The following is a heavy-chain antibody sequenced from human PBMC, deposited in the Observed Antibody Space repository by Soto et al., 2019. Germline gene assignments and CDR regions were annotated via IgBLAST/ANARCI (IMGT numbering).Heavy chain of an antibody. D-gene: IGHD2-15*01. CDR1: GGSISSSSYY. V-gene: IGHV4-39*01. CDR3: ASPSGYCSGGSCYSWYY. Sequence: QLQLQESGPGLVKPSETLSLTCTVSGGSISSSSYYWGWIRQPPGKGLEWIGSIYYSGSTYYNPSLKRRVTIAVDTSKNQFSLKLSSVTAADTAVYYCASPSGYCSGGSCYSWYYWGQGTLVTVSS. CDR2: IYYSGST. J-gene: IGHJ4*02.